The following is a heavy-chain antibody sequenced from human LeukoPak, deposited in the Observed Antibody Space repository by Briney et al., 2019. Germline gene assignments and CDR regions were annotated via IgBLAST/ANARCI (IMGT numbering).Heavy chain of an antibody. CDR3: ARGPSRYYYDSSGYPFDY. D-gene: IGHD3-22*01. V-gene: IGHV4-34*01. Sequence: SETLSLTCAVYGGCFSGYYWSWIRNPPGKGLEWIGEINHSGSTNYNPSLKSRVTISVDTSKNQFSLKLSSVTAADTAVYYCARGPSRYYYDSSGYPFDYWGQGTLVTVSS. CDR1: GGCFSGYY. J-gene: IGHJ4*02. CDR2: INHSGST.